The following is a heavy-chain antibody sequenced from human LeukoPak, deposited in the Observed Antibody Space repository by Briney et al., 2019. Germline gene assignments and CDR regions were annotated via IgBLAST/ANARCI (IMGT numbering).Heavy chain of an antibody. CDR1: GFTFNDYA. CDR2: ISGDGGST. V-gene: IGHV3-43*02. D-gene: IGHD2-2*02. Sequence: GGSLRLSCAVSGFTFNDYAMNWVRQAPGKGLEWVSFISGDGGSTYYADSVKGRFTISRDNSRNSLYLQMNSLRPGDTALYYCATDCSGNRCYTLWGQGTLVTVSS. CDR3: ATDCSGNRCYTL. J-gene: IGHJ1*01.